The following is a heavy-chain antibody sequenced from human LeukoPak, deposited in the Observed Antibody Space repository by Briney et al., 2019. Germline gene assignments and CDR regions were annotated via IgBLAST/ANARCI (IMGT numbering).Heavy chain of an antibody. CDR1: GFTFDDYA. V-gene: IGHV3-9*01. CDR3: AKDDIAAAGNFDY. J-gene: IGHJ4*02. Sequence: GGSLRLSCAASGFTFDDYAMHWVRHAPGKGLEWVSGISWNSGSIGYADSVKGRFTISRDNAKNSLYLQMNSLRAEDTALYYCAKDDIAAAGNFDYWGQGTLVTVSS. CDR2: ISWNSGSI. D-gene: IGHD6-13*01.